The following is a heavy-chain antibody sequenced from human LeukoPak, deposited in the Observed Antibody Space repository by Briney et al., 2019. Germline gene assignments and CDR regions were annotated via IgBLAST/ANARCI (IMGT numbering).Heavy chain of an antibody. CDR2: ISFDGSKD. CDR3: ARDSDTFGALDY. D-gene: IGHD3-10*01. CDR1: EFTFSSYS. V-gene: IGHV3-30*03. J-gene: IGHJ4*02. Sequence: GGSLRLSCAASEFTFSSYSMNWVRQAPGKGLEWVAVISFDGSKDYFADSVKGRFTISRDNSKNTMYLHMNSLRLEDTAVYYCARDSDTFGALDYWGQGTLVTVSS.